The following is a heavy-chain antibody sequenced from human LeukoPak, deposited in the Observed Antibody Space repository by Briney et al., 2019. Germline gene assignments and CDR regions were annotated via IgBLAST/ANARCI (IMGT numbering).Heavy chain of an antibody. J-gene: IGHJ6*02. CDR3: AREEFVGPRHGMDV. CDR2: IYYSGST. D-gene: IGHD3-10*01. CDR1: GGSIDSSDYY. Sequence: SETLSLTCTVSGGSIDSSDYYWGWIRQPPGKGLEWIGTIYYSGSTYYNPSLKSRVTISVDKSKNQFSLKLSSVTAADTAVYYCAREEFVGPRHGMDVWGQGTLVAVSS. V-gene: IGHV4-39*07.